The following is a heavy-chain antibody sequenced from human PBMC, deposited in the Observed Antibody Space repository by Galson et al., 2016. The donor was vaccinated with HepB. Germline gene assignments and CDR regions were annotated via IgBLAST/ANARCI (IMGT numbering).Heavy chain of an antibody. CDR2: ISNSGGTT. J-gene: IGHJ1*01. CDR1: GFTFSSYA. V-gene: IGHV3-23*01. CDR3: ANSYCTGTACYRWHF. Sequence: RLSCAASGFTFSSYAMSWVRQSPGKGLEWVSSISNSGGTTHYADSVQRRFTITRDNSKNTLYLQMNSLTAADAALYYCANSYCTGTACYRWHFRGQGTLVTVSP. D-gene: IGHD1-1*01.